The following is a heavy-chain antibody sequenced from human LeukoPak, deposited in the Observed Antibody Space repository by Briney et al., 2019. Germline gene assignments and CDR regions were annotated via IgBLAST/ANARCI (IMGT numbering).Heavy chain of an antibody. J-gene: IGHJ6*02. Sequence: GGSLRLSCAASGFTFSSYSMNWVRQAPGKGLEWVAVISYDGSNEYYADSVKGRFTISRDNSKNTLYLQMNSLRAGDTAVYYCARDRAARPSRYYYGMDVWGQGTTVTVSS. CDR2: ISYDGSNE. CDR1: GFTFSSYS. CDR3: ARDRAARPSRYYYGMDV. V-gene: IGHV3-30*03. D-gene: IGHD6-6*01.